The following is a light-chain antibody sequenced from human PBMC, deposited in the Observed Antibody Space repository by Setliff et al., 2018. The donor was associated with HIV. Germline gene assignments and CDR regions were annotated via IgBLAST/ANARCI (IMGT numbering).Light chain of an antibody. CDR3: CSYAGTYTYI. Sequence: QSALTQPRSVSGSPGQSVTLSCTGSSSDVGAYNYVSWYQQYPGKAPKLIIYDVSKRPSGVPDRFSGSKSGDTASLTISGLQSEDEADYYCCSYAGTYTYIFGSGTKVTLL. CDR2: DVS. CDR1: SSDVGAYNY. V-gene: IGLV2-11*01. J-gene: IGLJ1*01.